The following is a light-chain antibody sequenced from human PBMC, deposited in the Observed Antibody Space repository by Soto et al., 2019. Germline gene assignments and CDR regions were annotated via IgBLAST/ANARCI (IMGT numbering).Light chain of an antibody. CDR1: QDIRSS. Sequence: DIKLTQSPSFLSASVGDRLTITCRASQDIRSSLAWYQQKPGKAPNPLIYTVSTLQSGVPSRFSGSRSGTEFTLTISSLQPEDFATYYCQQFNSSPFTFGGGTKVEI. V-gene: IGKV1-9*01. J-gene: IGKJ4*01. CDR2: TVS. CDR3: QQFNSSPFT.